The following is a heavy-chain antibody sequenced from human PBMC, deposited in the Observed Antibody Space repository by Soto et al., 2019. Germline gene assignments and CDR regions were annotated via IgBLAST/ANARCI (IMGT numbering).Heavy chain of an antibody. V-gene: IGHV1-18*01. CDR2: ISAYNGNT. D-gene: IGHD2-15*01. J-gene: IGHJ4*02. CDR1: GYTFTSYG. Sequence: GASVKVSCKDSGYTFTSYGISWVRQAPGQGLEWMGWISAYNGNTNYAQKLQGRVTMTTDTSTSTAYMELRSLRSDDTAVYYCARRPVVVVAATYFDYWGQGTLVTVSS. CDR3: ARRPVVVVAATYFDY.